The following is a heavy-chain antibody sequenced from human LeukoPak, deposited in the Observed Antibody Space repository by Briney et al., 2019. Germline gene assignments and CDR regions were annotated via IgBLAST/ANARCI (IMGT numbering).Heavy chain of an antibody. CDR3: AREIALAGLNDY. CDR1: GFTFSNYE. D-gene: IGHD6-19*01. V-gene: IGHV3-48*03. J-gene: IGHJ4*02. CDR2: ISGSGSAI. Sequence: PGGSLRLSCAASGFTFSNYEMNWVRQAPGKGLEWVSYISGSGSAIYYADSVKGRFTISRDNAKNSLYLQVNSLRAEDTAVYYCAREIALAGLNDYWGQGTLVTVSS.